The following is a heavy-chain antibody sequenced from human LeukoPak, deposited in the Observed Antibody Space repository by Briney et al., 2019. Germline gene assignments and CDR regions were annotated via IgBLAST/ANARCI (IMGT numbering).Heavy chain of an antibody. V-gene: IGHV1-69*06. CDR2: IIPIFGTA. J-gene: IGHJ4*02. CDR3: ASGYYDYVWGSYPLDY. Sequence: ASVRVSCKASGGTFSSYAISWVRQAPGQGLEWMGGIIPIFGTANYAQKFQGRVTITADKSTSTAYMEPSSLRSEDTAVYYCASGYYDYVWGSYPLDYWGQGTLVTVSS. CDR1: GGTFSSYA. D-gene: IGHD3-16*02.